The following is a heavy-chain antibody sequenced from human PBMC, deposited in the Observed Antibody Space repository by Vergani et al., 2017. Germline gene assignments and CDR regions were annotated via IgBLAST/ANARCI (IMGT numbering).Heavy chain of an antibody. CDR1: GGSISSGGYY. CDR2: IYYSGST. D-gene: IGHD3-10*01. Sequence: QVQLQESGPGLVKPSQTLSLTCTVSGGSISSGGYYWSWIRHHPGKGLEWIGYIYYSGSTYYNPSLKSRVTISVDTSKNQFSLKLSSVTAADTAVYYCARSPGGAYFYYYYGMDVWGQGTTVTVSS. V-gene: IGHV4-31*03. CDR3: ARSPGGAYFYYYYGMDV. J-gene: IGHJ6*02.